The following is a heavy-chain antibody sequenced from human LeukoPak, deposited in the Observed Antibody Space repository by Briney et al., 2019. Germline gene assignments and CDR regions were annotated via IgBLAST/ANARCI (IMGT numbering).Heavy chain of an antibody. Sequence: PGGSLRLSCAASGFTFSSYAMHWVRQAPGKGLEWVAVISYGGSNKYYADSVKGRFTISRDNSKNTLYLQMNSLRAEDTAVYYCARDVRGDYDFWSGYSRGGGIDYWGQGTLVTISS. CDR1: GFTFSSYA. CDR2: ISYGGSNK. J-gene: IGHJ4*02. D-gene: IGHD3-3*01. V-gene: IGHV3-30-3*01. CDR3: ARDVRGDYDFWSGYSRGGGIDY.